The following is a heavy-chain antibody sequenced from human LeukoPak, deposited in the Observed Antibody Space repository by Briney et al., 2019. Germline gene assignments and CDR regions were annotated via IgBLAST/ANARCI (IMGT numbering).Heavy chain of an antibody. D-gene: IGHD1-26*01. CDR3: ARGSGSSAWLIDY. Sequence: GRSLRLSCAASGFSFSSHSMNWVRQAPGEGLGWVSIITSSSTYIDYADSLRGQFTISRDDAKNSLFLQMTSLRAEDTALYYCARGSGSSAWLIDYWGQGALVTVSS. V-gene: IGHV3-21*04. CDR1: GFSFSSHS. CDR2: ITSSSTYI. J-gene: IGHJ4*02.